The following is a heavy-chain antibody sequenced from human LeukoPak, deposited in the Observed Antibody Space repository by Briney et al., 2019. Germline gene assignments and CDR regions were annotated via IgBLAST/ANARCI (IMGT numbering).Heavy chain of an antibody. V-gene: IGHV1-46*01. Sequence: ASVKVSCKASGYTFTSYYMHWVRQAPGQGLEWMGIINPSGGSTSYAQKFQGRVTMTRDMSTSTDYMELSSLRSDDTAVYYCARGGLVYDFLTGYYAPGLEYFHHWGQGSLVTVSS. D-gene: IGHD3/OR15-3a*01. J-gene: IGHJ1*01. CDR1: GYTFTSYY. CDR2: INPSGGST. CDR3: ARGGLVYDFLTGYYAPGLEYFHH.